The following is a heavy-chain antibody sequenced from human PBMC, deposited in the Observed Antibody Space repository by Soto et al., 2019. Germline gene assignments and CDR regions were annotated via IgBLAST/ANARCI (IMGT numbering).Heavy chain of an antibody. Sequence: GSLRLSCAASGFTFSSYAMSWVRQAPGKGLEWVSTISGSGGNAYYADSVKGRFSISRDNSKNTLRLQMNSLRADDTAVYYCAKDGASGSYPPYYYFGMDVWGQGTTVTVSS. CDR1: GFTFSSYA. CDR3: AKDGASGSYPPYYYFGMDV. D-gene: IGHD1-26*01. V-gene: IGHV3-23*01. CDR2: ISGSGGNA. J-gene: IGHJ6*02.